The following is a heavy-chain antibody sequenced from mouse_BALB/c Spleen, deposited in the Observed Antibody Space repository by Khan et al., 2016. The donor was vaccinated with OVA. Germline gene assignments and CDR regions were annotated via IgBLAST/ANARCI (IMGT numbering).Heavy chain of an antibody. CDR2: ICGDGGT. CDR3: ARDGSKVHRGFAY. J-gene: IGHJ3*01. V-gene: IGHV2-6-7*01. CDR1: GFSLTAYG. D-gene: IGHD4-1*01. Sequence: QVQLQESGPGLVAPSQSLSITCTVSGFSLTAYGVNWVRQPPGKGLEWLGMICGDGGTDYDSALKSRLTISNDNSKCQAFLKMNSLQTDDTARYYCARDGSKVHRGFAYWGQGTLVTVSA.